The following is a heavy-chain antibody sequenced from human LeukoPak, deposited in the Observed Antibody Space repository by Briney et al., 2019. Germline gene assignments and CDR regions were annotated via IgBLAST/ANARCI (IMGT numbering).Heavy chain of an antibody. CDR3: AKIKSSSWYPDAFDI. D-gene: IGHD6-13*01. CDR1: GYTFTSYA. Sequence: GASVEVSCKASGYTFTSYAMHWVRQAPGQRLEWMGWINAGNGNTRYSQKFQGRVTITRDASASTAYMELSSLRSEDTAVYYCAKIKSSSWYPDAFDIWGQGTMVTVSS. J-gene: IGHJ3*02. CDR2: INAGNGNT. V-gene: IGHV1-3*01.